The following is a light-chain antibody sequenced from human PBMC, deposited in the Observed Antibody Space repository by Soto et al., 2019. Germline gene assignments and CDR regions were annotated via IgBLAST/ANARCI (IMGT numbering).Light chain of an antibody. CDR3: SSYTTSSTVL. V-gene: IGLV2-14*03. Sequence: QSVLTQPASVSGSPGQSITISCTGTSSNVGAYNYVSWYQQHPGKVPKLMIYHVSNRPSGVSNRFSGSKSGDTASLTISGVQAEDEAEYYCSSYTTSSTVLFGGGTQLTVL. CDR1: SSNVGAYNY. CDR2: HVS. J-gene: IGLJ2*01.